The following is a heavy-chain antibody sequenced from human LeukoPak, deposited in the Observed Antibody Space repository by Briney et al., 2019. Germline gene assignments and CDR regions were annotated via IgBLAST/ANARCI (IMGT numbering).Heavy chain of an antibody. D-gene: IGHD3-22*01. CDR2: IYYSGST. CDR1: GGSISSYY. Sequence: SETLSLTCTVSGGSISSYYWSWIRQPPRKGLEWIGYIYYSGSTNYNPSLKSRVTISVDTSKNQFSLKLSSVTAADTAVYYCARQKESYYDSSGYYPWYFDYWGQGTLVTVSS. V-gene: IGHV4-59*01. CDR3: ARQKESYYDSSGYYPWYFDY. J-gene: IGHJ4*02.